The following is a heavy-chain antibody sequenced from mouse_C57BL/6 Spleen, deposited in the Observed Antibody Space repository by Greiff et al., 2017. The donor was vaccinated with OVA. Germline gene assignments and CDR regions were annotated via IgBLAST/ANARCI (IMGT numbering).Heavy chain of an antibody. CDR1: GFTFSDYG. CDR2: ISSGSSTI. D-gene: IGHD2-3*01. Sequence: EVKLLESGGGLVKPGGSLKLSCAASGFTFSDYGMHWVRQAPEKGLEWVAYISSGSSTIYYADTVKGRFTISRDNAKNTLFLQMTSLRSEDTAMYYCARPRDGYWYFDVWGTGTTVTVSS. J-gene: IGHJ1*03. V-gene: IGHV5-17*01. CDR3: ARPRDGYWYFDV.